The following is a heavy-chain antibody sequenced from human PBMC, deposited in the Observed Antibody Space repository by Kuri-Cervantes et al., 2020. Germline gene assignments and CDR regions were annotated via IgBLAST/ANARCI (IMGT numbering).Heavy chain of an antibody. V-gene: IGHV3-7*01. CDR2: IKQDGSEK. J-gene: IGHJ3*02. Sequence: GGSLRRSCAASGFTFSSYWMSWVRQAPGKGLEWVANIKQDGSEKYYVDSVKGRFTISRDNAKNSLYLQMNSLRAEDTAVYYCARETESDAFDIWGQGTMVTVSS. CDR1: GFTFSSYW. CDR3: ARETESDAFDI. D-gene: IGHD1-14*01.